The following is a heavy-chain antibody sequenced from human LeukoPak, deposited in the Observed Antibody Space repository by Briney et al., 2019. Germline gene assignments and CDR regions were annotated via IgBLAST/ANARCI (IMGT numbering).Heavy chain of an antibody. CDR2: IHYSGST. D-gene: IGHD4-17*01. J-gene: IGHJ4*02. CDR1: GGSVSSGNYY. Sequence: SETLSLTCTVSGGSVSSGNYYWSWIRQPPGKGLEWIGYIHYSGSTNYSPSLKSRVTLSVDTSKNQFSLKLRSVTAADTAVYYCARENDYGDYFHFDNWGQGTLVTVSS. V-gene: IGHV4-61*01. CDR3: ARENDYGDYFHFDN.